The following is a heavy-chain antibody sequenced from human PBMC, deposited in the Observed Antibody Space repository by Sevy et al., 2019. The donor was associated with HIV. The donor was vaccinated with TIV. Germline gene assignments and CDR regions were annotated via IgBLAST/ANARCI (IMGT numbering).Heavy chain of an antibody. CDR3: ARDPAIAAAVTFDY. V-gene: IGHV3-21*01. D-gene: IGHD6-13*01. CDR2: ISSSSKYI. Sequence: GGSLRLSCAASGFIFSSYSINWVRQAPGKGLEWVSSISSSSKYIYYADSVKGRFTISRDNAKNSLYLQINSLRAEDTAVYYCARDPAIAAAVTFDYWGQGTLVTVSS. CDR1: GFIFSSYS. J-gene: IGHJ4*02.